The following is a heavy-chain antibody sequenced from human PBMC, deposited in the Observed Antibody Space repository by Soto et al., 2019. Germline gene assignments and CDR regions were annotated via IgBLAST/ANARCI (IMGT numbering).Heavy chain of an antibody. CDR1: GGSISSSGYY. CDR3: ARLPHYGDPTAGI. J-gene: IGHJ4*02. Sequence: QLQLQESGPGLVKPSETLSLTCTVSGGSISSSGYYWGWIRQPPGKGLEWIGSINYGGSPYYNPPXXXRXXISVDPSKNQFPLKLSSVTAADTAVYYCARLPHYGDPTAGIWGRGTLVTVSS. V-gene: IGHV4-39*01. D-gene: IGHD4-17*01. CDR2: INYGGSP.